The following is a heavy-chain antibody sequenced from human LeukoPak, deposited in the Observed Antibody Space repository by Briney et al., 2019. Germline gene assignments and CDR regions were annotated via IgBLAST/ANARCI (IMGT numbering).Heavy chain of an antibody. D-gene: IGHD4/OR15-4a*01. CDR3: VTSTNYRDYFDN. CDR2: IYYSGST. Sequence: TSETLSLTCTVSGGSISSYYWSWIRQPPGKGLEWIGSIYYSGSTYYNPSLKSRVTISVDTSKNQFSLKLSAVAAADKAVYYCVTSTNYRDYFDNWGQGTLVTVSS. V-gene: IGHV4-59*05. J-gene: IGHJ4*02. CDR1: GGSISSYY.